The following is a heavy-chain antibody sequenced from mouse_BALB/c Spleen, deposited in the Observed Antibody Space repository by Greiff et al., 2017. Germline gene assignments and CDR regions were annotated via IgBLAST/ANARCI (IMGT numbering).Heavy chain of an antibody. V-gene: IGHV3-6*02. Sequence: EVKLMESGPGLVKPSQSLSLTCSVTGYSITSGYYWNWIRQFPGNKLEWMGYISYDGSNNYNPSLKNRISITRDTSKNQFFLKLNSVTTEDTATYYCAREGGDYYGTFAYWGQGTLVTVSA. CDR1: GYSITSGYY. CDR3: AREGGDYYGTFAY. CDR2: ISYDGSN. D-gene: IGHD1-1*01. J-gene: IGHJ3*01.